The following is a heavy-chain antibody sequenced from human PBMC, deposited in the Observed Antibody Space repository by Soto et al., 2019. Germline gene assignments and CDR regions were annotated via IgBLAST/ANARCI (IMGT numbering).Heavy chain of an antibody. CDR1: GFTFSSYG. Sequence: QVQLVESGGGVVQPGRSLRLSCAASGFTFSSYGMHWVRQAPGKGLEWVAVISYDGSNKYYADSVKGRFTISRDNSKNTLYLQMNSRRAEDTAVYSCARASYSSSWGYWFDPWGQGTLVTVSS. CDR3: ARASYSSSWGYWFDP. V-gene: IGHV3-30*03. CDR2: ISYDGSNK. J-gene: IGHJ5*02. D-gene: IGHD6-13*01.